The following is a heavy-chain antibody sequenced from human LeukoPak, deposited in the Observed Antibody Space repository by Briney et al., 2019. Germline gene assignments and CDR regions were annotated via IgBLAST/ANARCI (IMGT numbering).Heavy chain of an antibody. CDR3: ARDVAATFFDY. V-gene: IGHV4-59*12. CDR1: GGSISSYY. J-gene: IGHJ4*02. Sequence: SETLSLTCTVSGGSISSYYWSWIRQPPGKGLEWIGYIYYSGSTNYNPSLKSRVTISVDTSKNQFSLKLSSVTAADTAVYYCARDVAATFFDYWGQGTLVTVSS. D-gene: IGHD5-12*01. CDR2: IYYSGST.